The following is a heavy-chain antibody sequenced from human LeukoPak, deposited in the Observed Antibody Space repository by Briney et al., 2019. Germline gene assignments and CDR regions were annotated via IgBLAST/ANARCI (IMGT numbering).Heavy chain of an antibody. D-gene: IGHD4-17*01. CDR3: ARDDYGDYYFDY. CDR2: INPNSGGT. J-gene: IGHJ4*02. V-gene: IGHV1-2*02. CDR1: GYTFTGYY. Sequence: ASVKVSCKASGYTFTGYYMHWVRQAPGQGREWMGWINPNSGGTNYAQKFQGRVTMTRDTSISTAYMELSRLRSDDTAVYYCARDDYGDYYFDYWGQGTLVTVSS.